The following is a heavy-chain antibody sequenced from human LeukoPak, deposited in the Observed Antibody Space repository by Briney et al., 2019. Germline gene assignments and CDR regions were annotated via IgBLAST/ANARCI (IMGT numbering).Heavy chain of an antibody. J-gene: IGHJ6*03. Sequence: ASVKVSCKASGGTFSSYAISWVRQAPGQGLEWMGGIIPIFGTANYAQKFQGRVTITADESTSTAYMELSSLRSEDTAVYYCARVGYCSGGSCYRRGYYYYMDVWGKGTTVTISS. CDR3: ARVGYCSGGSCYRRGYYYYMDV. V-gene: IGHV1-69*13. CDR2: IIPIFGTA. CDR1: GGTFSSYA. D-gene: IGHD2-15*01.